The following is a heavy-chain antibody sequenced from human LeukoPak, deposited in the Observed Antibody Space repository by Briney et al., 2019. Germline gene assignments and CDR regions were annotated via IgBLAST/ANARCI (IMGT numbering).Heavy chain of an antibody. V-gene: IGHV1-2*02. Sequence: ASVKVFCKASGYTFTSYYMHWVRQAPGQGLKWMGWINPNSGGTNYAQKFQGRVTMTRDTSISTAYMELSRLRSDDTAVYYCARGSGSYKYNWFDPWGQGTLVTVSS. CDR1: GYTFTSYY. CDR2: INPNSGGT. J-gene: IGHJ5*02. CDR3: ARGSGSYKYNWFDP. D-gene: IGHD1-14*01.